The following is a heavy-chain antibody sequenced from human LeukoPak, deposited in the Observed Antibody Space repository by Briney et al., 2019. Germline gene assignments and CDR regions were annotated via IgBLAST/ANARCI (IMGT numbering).Heavy chain of an antibody. CDR1: GFTFSNYA. J-gene: IGHJ3*02. CDR3: ARESLGYSYGLLNQEAFDI. CDR2: ISSNGGST. Sequence: PGGSLRLSCAASGFTFSNYAVHWVRQAPGKGLEYVSAISSNGGSTYYANSVKGRFTISRDNSKNTLYLQMGSLRAEDMAVYYCARESLGYSYGLLNQEAFDIWGQGTMVTVSS. V-gene: IGHV3-64*01. D-gene: IGHD5-18*01.